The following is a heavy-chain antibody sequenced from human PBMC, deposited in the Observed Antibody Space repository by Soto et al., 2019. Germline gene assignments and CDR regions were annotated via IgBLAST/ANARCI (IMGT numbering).Heavy chain of an antibody. V-gene: IGHV3-53*02. CDR3: ARERDGHNPNWFDL. Sequence: EVQVVETGGGLIQPGGSLRLSCAVSGFTVSSNYMSWVRQPPGKGPEWVSDIYSGGSTYYADSVKGRFIISRDNSKNTLYLQMNSLRAEDTAVYYCARERDGHNPNWFDLWGQGTLVTVSS. J-gene: IGHJ5*02. CDR1: GFTVSSNY. D-gene: IGHD2-8*01. CDR2: IYSGGST.